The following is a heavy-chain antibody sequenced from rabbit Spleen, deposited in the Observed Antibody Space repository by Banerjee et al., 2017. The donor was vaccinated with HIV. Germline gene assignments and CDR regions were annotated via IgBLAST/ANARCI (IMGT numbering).Heavy chain of an antibody. CDR1: GGSFSSSSY. CDR2: IDIGSSGFT. J-gene: IGHJ6*01. D-gene: IGHD1-1*01. Sequence: QSLEESGGDLVKPGASLTLTCTASGGSFSSSSYMCWVRQAPGKGLEWIACIDIGSSGFTDFATWAKGRFTCSKTSSTTVTLQMTRLTAADTATYFCARDTSSSFSSYGMDLWGPGTLVTVS. V-gene: IGHV1S40*01. CDR3: ARDTSSSFSSYGMDL.